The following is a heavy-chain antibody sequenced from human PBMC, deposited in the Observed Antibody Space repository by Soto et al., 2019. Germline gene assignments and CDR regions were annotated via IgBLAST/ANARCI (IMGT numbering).Heavy chain of an antibody. CDR1: GISFSTYA. Sequence: GGSLRLSCAASGISFSTYAMNWVRQAPGKGLEWVSYISSGSSTIYYAESVKGRFTISRDNAKKSLFLQMNSLRAEDTAVYYCAIDFYYMDVWGKGTTVTVSS. CDR2: ISSGSSTI. J-gene: IGHJ6*03. V-gene: IGHV3-48*01. CDR3: AIDFYYMDV.